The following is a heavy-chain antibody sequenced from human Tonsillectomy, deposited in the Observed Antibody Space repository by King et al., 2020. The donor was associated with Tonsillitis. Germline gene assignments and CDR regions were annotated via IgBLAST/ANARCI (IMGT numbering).Heavy chain of an antibody. CDR1: GFTFSSYG. CDR3: AKDLGRGYYYYGMDV. J-gene: IGHJ6*02. D-gene: IGHD3-10*01. V-gene: IGHV3-30*18. CDR2: ISYDGSNK. Sequence: VQLVESGGGVVQPGRSLRLSCAASGFTFSSYGMHWVRQAPGKGLEWVAVISYDGSNKYYADSVKGRFTISRDNSKNTLYLQMNSLRAEDTAVYYCAKDLGRGYYYYGMDVWGQGTTVTVSS.